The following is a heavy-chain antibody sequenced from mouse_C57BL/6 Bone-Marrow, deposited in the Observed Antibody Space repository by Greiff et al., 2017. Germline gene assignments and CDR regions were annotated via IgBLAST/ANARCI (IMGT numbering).Heavy chain of an antibody. V-gene: IGHV1-18*01. CDR1: GYTFTDYN. D-gene: IGHD2-3*01. J-gene: IGHJ2*01. CDR3: ARSLDGYYFDY. Sequence: EVQLQQSGPELVKPGASVKIPCKASGYTFTDYNMDWVKQSHGKSLEWIGDITPKNGGTNYNQKFKGKATLTVDKSSSTAYMEHRSLTSEDTAVYYCARSLDGYYFDYWGRGTTLTVSA. CDR2: ITPKNGGT.